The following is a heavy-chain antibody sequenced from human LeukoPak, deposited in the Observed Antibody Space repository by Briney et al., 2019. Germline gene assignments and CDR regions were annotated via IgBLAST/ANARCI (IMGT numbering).Heavy chain of an antibody. D-gene: IGHD6-19*01. CDR1: GFTFSSYA. CDR3: AKKYSSGWCFDY. Sequence: GGSLRLSCAASGFTFSSYAMSWVRQAPGKGPEWVSAISGSGGSTYYADSVKGRFTISRDNSKNTLYLQMNSLRAEDTAVYYCAKKYSSGWCFDYWGQGTLVTVSS. V-gene: IGHV3-23*01. CDR2: ISGSGGST. J-gene: IGHJ4*02.